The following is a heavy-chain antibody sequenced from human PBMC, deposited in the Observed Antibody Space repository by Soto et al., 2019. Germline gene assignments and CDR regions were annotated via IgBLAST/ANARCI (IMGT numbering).Heavy chain of an antibody. CDR2: IYYSGST. D-gene: IGHD6-13*01. V-gene: IGHV4-39*01. J-gene: IGHJ6*02. Sequence: RSLTCTVSGGSISSSSYYWGWIRQPPGKGLEWIGSIYYSGSTYYNPSLKSRVTISVDTSKNQFSLKLSSVTAADTAVYYCASLGIAAAGTFGANYYYGMDVWGQGTTVTVYS. CDR1: GGSISSSSYY. CDR3: ASLGIAAAGTFGANYYYGMDV.